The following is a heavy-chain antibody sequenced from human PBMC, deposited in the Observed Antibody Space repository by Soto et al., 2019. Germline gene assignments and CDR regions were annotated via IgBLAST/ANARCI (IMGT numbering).Heavy chain of an antibody. V-gene: IGHV3-48*02. CDR3: ARGGWDLPPYYYYYGMDV. Sequence: EVQLVESGGGLVQLGGSLRLSCAASGFTFSSYSMNWVRQAPGKGLEWVSYISSSSSTIYYADSVKGRFTISRDNAKNSLYLQMNSLRDEDTAVYYCARGGWDLPPYYYYYGMDVWGQGTTVTVSS. CDR2: ISSSSSTI. D-gene: IGHD1-26*01. J-gene: IGHJ6*02. CDR1: GFTFSSYS.